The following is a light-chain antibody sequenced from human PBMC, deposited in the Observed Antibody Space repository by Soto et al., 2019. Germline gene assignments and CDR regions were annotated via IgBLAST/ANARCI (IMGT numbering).Light chain of an antibody. CDR1: RRISSW. CDR2: DAS. CDR3: QQYNGYPWT. Sequence: DIQMTQSPPTLSASVGDRVTITCRASRRISSWLAWYQQQPGKAPKLLVYDASTLQSGVPSRFSGNGSGTEFTLTISRLQPEDLATYFCQQYNGYPWTFGQGTRVGIK. J-gene: IGKJ1*01. V-gene: IGKV1-5*01.